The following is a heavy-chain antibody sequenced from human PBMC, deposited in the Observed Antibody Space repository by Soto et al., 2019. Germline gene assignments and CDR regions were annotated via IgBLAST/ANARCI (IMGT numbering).Heavy chain of an antibody. J-gene: IGHJ4*02. CDR3: ARGLSDPYYDYIWGSYRYSPFDY. CDR2: MNPNSGNT. D-gene: IGHD3-16*02. Sequence: QVQLVQSGAEVKKPGASVKVSCKASGYTFTSYDINWVRQATGQGLEWMGWMNPNSGNTGYAQKFQGRGTMTRNTSISTAYMELSRLRSEDTAVYYCARGLSDPYYDYIWGSYRYSPFDYWGQGTLVTVSS. CDR1: GYTFTSYD. V-gene: IGHV1-8*01.